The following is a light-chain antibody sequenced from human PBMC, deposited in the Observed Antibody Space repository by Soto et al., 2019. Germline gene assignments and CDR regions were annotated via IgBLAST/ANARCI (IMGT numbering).Light chain of an antibody. Sequence: EIVCTQSPGKLSLSPGERATLSCRASQSISSRHVAWYQQKPGQDHRLLIYAASTRATDIPARFSGSGAGTDCTRTISSLEPEDVAVYYGQQRSDWPLTFGGGTKVDI. J-gene: IGKJ4*01. CDR3: QQRSDWPLT. CDR2: AAS. CDR1: QSISSRH. V-gene: IGKV3D-20*02.